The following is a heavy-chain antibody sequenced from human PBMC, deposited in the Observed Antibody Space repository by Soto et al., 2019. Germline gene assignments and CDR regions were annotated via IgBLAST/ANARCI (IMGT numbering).Heavy chain of an antibody. Sequence: ASVKVSCKASGYTFTSYGISWVRQAPGQGLEWMGWISAYNGNTNYAQKLQGRVTMTTDTSTSTAYMELRSLRSDDTAVYYCARAGYSYGYRYYGMDVWGQGTTVTVSS. V-gene: IGHV1-18*01. CDR2: ISAYNGNT. CDR3: ARAGYSYGYRYYGMDV. CDR1: GYTFTSYG. D-gene: IGHD5-18*01. J-gene: IGHJ6*02.